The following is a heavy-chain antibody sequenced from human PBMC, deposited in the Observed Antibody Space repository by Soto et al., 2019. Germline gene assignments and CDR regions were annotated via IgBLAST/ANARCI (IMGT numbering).Heavy chain of an antibody. CDR3: AREGSSTYYDFWSGGNWFDP. D-gene: IGHD3-3*01. Sequence: ASVKVSCKASGYTFTSYGISWVRQAPGQGLEWMGWISAYNGNTNYAQKLQGRVTMTTDTSTSTAYMELRSLRSDDMAVYYCAREGSSTYYDFWSGGNWFDPWGQGTLVTVSS. CDR2: ISAYNGNT. CDR1: GYTFTSYG. V-gene: IGHV1-18*03. J-gene: IGHJ5*02.